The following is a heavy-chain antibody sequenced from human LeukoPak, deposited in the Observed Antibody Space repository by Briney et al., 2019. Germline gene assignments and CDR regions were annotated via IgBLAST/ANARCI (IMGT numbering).Heavy chain of an antibody. CDR1: GFTVSSNY. CDR2: IYGGGST. D-gene: IGHD5-18*01. CDR3: ASWGYSYGSWFDP. V-gene: IGHV3-53*01. Sequence: GGSLRLSCAASGFTVSSNYMSWVRQAPGKGLEWVSVIYGGGSTYYADSVKGRFTISRDNSKNTLYLQMNSLRAEDTAVYYCASWGYSYGSWFDPWGQGTLVTVSS. J-gene: IGHJ5*02.